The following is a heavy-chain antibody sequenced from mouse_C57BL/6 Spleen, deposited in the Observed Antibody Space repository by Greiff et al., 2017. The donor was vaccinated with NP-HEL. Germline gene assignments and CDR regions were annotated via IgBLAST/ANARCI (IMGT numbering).Heavy chain of an antibody. CDR2: ISSGGSYT. CDR1: GFTFSSYG. CDR3: ARRGLRGLDV. Sequence: EVMLVESGGDLVKPGGSLKLSCAASGFTFSSYGMSWVRQTPDQRLEWVATISSGGSYTYYPDSVKGRFTISRDNAKNTLYLQMSSLKSEDTAMYYCARRGLRGLDVWGTGTTVTVSS. J-gene: IGHJ1*03. D-gene: IGHD1-1*01. V-gene: IGHV5-6*02.